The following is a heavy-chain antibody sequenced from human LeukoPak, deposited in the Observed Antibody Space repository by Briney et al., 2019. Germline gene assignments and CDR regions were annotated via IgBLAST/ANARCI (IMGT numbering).Heavy chain of an antibody. Sequence: GGSLRLSCAASGFTFSSYWMHWVRQAPGKGLVWVSRINSDGSSTSYADSVKGRFTISRDNAKNTLYLQMNSLRAEDAAVYYCARVRIAAAGLYYGMDVWGQGTTVTVSS. CDR3: ARVRIAAAGLYYGMDV. V-gene: IGHV3-74*01. CDR2: INSDGSST. J-gene: IGHJ6*02. D-gene: IGHD6-13*01. CDR1: GFTFSSYW.